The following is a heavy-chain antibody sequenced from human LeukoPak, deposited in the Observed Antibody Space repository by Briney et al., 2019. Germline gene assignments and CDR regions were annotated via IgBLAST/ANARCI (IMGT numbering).Heavy chain of an antibody. Sequence: SETLSLTCTVSGGSISSYYWSWIRQPPGKGLEWIGYIYYSGSTNYNPSLKSRVTISVDTSKNQFSLKLSSATAADTAVYYCAREASCSSTSCYAHFDYWGQGTLVTVSS. J-gene: IGHJ4*02. CDR3: AREASCSSTSCYAHFDY. CDR2: IYYSGST. V-gene: IGHV4-59*01. D-gene: IGHD2-2*01. CDR1: GGSISSYY.